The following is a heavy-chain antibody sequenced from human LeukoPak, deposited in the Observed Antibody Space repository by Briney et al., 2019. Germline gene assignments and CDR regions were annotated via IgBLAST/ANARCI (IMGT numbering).Heavy chain of an antibody. Sequence: ASVTVSCTVSGYTLTELSMHWVRQAPGKGLEWMGGFDPEDGETIYAQKFQGRVTMTEDTSTDTAYMELSSLRSEDTAVYYCATSSDSSGYWPYWGQGTLVTVSS. J-gene: IGHJ4*02. V-gene: IGHV1-24*01. D-gene: IGHD3-22*01. CDR2: FDPEDGET. CDR1: GYTLTELS. CDR3: ATSSDSSGYWPY.